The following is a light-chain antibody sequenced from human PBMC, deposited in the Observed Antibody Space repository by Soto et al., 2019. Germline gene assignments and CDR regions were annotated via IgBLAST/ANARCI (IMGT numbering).Light chain of an antibody. V-gene: IGLV4-69*01. CDR2: LNSDGSH. J-gene: IGLJ1*01. CDR1: SGHSSYA. CDR3: QTWGTGIHV. Sequence: QSVLTQSPSASASLGASVKLTCTLSSGHSSYAIAWHQQQPEKGPRYLMKLNSDGSHSKGDGIPDRFSGSSSGAERYLIISSLQSEDAADSYCQTWGTGIHVFGTGTKLTVL.